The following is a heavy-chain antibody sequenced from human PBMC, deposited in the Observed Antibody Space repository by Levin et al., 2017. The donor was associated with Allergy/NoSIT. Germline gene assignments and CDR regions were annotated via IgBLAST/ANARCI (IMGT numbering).Heavy chain of an antibody. CDR2: IISSGRTI. V-gene: IGHV3-48*02. CDR1: GFTFSTFD. CDR3: ARGRGNYYDY. Sequence: GESLKISCAASGFTFSTFDMNWVRQAPGKGLEWVSYIISSGRTIYYADSVKGRFTISRDNAKNSLYLQMNSLREEDTAVYFCARGRGNYYDYWGQGTLVTVSS. J-gene: IGHJ4*02. D-gene: IGHD1-26*01.